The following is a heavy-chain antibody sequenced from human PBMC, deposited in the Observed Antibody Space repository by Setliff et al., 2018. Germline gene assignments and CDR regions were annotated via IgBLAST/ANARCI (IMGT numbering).Heavy chain of an antibody. V-gene: IGHV3-7*01. J-gene: IGHJ4*02. CDR1: GFTFGSYW. Sequence: PGGSLRLSCAASGFTFGSYWMTWVRQAPEKGLEWVANIHQDGSGRHYVDSVKGRFTISRDNAKNSLFLQMNILEVEDTAVYYCVRDWASGDDHWGRGTLVTVSS. CDR2: IHQDGSGR. D-gene: IGHD3-10*01. CDR3: VRDWASGDDH.